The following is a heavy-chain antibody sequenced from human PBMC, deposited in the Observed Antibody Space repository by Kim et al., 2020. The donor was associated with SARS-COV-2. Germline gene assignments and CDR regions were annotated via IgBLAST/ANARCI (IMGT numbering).Heavy chain of an antibody. V-gene: IGHV4-61*01. J-gene: IGHJ4*02. CDR2: IYYSGST. D-gene: IGHD5-12*01. Sequence: SETLSLTCTVSGGSVSSGSYYWSWIRQPPGKGLEWIGYIYYSGSTNYNPSLKSRVTISVDTSKNQFSLKLSSVTAADTAVYYCARGGWLQLAYWGQGTLV. CDR1: GGSVSSGSYY. CDR3: ARGGWLQLAY.